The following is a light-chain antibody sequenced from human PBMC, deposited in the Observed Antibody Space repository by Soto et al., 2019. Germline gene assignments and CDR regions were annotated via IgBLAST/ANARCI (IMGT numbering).Light chain of an antibody. Sequence: ALTQPPSASGSPGQSVTISCTGTSSDVGGYNYVSWYQQHPGKAPKLMIYDVTKRPSGVPDRFSGSKSGNTASLTVSGLQAEDEADYYCSSYAGSNNFVVFGGGTKVTVL. CDR2: DVT. CDR3: SSYAGSNNFVV. V-gene: IGLV2-8*01. CDR1: SSDVGGYNY. J-gene: IGLJ2*01.